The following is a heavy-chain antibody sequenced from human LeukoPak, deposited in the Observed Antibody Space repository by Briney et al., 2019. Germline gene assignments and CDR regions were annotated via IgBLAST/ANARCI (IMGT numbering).Heavy chain of an antibody. D-gene: IGHD3-10*01. V-gene: IGHV3-23*01. CDR1: GFTFSSYD. CDR2: TSVSGENT. CDR3: AKYGSGSYYNGLY. J-gene: IGHJ4*02. Sequence: GGSLRLSCAASGFTFSSYDMTWVRQAPGKGLQWVSTTSVSGENTYYADSVKGRFTISRDISKSTLYLQMNSLRDEDTAVYYCAKYGSGSYYNGLYWGQGTLVTVSS.